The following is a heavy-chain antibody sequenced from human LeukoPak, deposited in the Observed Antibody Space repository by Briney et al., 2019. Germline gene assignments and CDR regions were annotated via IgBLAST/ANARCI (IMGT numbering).Heavy chain of an antibody. Sequence: GGSLRLSCAASGFTFSNYWMHWVRQAPGKGLVWVSRINSDGINTSYADSVKGRFTISRDNAKNALNLQMNSLRAEDTAVYYCARDLGQYYDTSDNWFDPWGQGTLVTVSS. CDR1: GFTFSNYW. D-gene: IGHD3-22*01. J-gene: IGHJ5*02. CDR3: ARDLGQYYDTSDNWFDP. V-gene: IGHV3-74*01. CDR2: INSDGINT.